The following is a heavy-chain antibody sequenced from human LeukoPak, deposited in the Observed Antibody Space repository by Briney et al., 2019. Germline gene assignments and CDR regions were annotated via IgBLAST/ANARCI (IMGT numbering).Heavy chain of an antibody. D-gene: IGHD4-17*01. J-gene: IGHJ4*02. CDR2: INHSGST. V-gene: IGHV4-34*01. CDR1: GGSFSGYY. Sequence: SETLSLTCAVYGGSFSGYYWSWIRQPPGKGLEWIGEINHSGSTNYNPSLKSRATISVDTSKNQFSLKLSSVTAADTAVYYCARDYGGPFDSWGQGTLVTVSS. CDR3: ARDYGGPFDS.